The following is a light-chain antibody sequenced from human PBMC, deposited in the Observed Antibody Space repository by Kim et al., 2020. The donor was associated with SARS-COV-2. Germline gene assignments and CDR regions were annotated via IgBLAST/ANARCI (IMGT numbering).Light chain of an antibody. CDR2: RNS. CDR3: AAWDDSPNGYV. J-gene: IGLJ1*01. Sequence: GQRVTIFCSGSSSNIGTNSVTWYQHLPGTAPKLLIYRNSQRPSGVPDRFSGSKSDSSASLAISGLQSEDEADYYCAAWDDSPNGYVFATGTKVTVL. CDR1: SSNIGTNS. V-gene: IGLV1-44*01.